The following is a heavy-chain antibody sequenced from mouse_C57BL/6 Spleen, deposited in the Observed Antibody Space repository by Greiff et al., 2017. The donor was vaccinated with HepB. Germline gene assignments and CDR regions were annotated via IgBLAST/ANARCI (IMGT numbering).Heavy chain of an antibody. CDR1: GYTFTDYN. D-gene: IGHD2-4*01. Sequence: DVKLQESGPELVKPGASVKIPCKASGYTFTDYNMDWVKQSHGKSLEWIGDINPNNGGTIYNQKFKGKATLTVDKSSSTAYMKLRSLTSEDTAVYYCAARLRRRGAMDYWGQGTSVTVSS. J-gene: IGHJ4*01. V-gene: IGHV1-18*01. CDR2: INPNNGGT. CDR3: AARLRRRGAMDY.